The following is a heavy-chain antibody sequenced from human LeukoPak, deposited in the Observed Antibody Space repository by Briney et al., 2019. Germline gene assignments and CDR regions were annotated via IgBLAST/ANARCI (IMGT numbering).Heavy chain of an antibody. CDR2: INHSGST. V-gene: IGHV4-34*01. CDR3: AGALPGYGMDV. J-gene: IGHJ6*02. CDR1: GGSFSGYY. D-gene: IGHD2-21*02. Sequence: SETLSLTCAVYGGSFSGYYWSWIRQPPGKGLGWLGEINHSGSTNYNPSLKSRVTISVDTSKNQFSLKLSSVTAADTAVYYCAGALPGYGMDVWGQGTTVTVSS.